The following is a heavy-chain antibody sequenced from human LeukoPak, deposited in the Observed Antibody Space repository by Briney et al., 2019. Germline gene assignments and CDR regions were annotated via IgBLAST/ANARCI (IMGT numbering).Heavy chain of an antibody. V-gene: IGHV4-39*01. CDR1: GGSISSSSYY. Sequence: SETLSLTCTVSGGSISSSSYYWGWIRQPPGKGLEWIGSIYYSGSTYYNPSLKSRVTISVDTSKNQFSLKLSSVTAADTAVYYCARRLMTTVVKGFDYWGQGTLVTVSS. J-gene: IGHJ4*02. CDR2: IYYSGST. D-gene: IGHD4-23*01. CDR3: ARRLMTTVVKGFDY.